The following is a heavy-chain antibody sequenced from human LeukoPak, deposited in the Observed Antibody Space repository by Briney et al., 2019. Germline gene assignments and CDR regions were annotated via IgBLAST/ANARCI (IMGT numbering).Heavy chain of an antibody. V-gene: IGHV3-30*04. CDR1: GFTFSSYA. CDR2: ISYDGSDK. Sequence: GGSLRLSCAASGFTFSSYAMYWVRQAPGKGLEWVAVISYDGSDKFYADSVKGRFTISRDNAKNSLYLQMNSLRAEDTALYYCARVGIVGAGGPDAFDIWGQGTMVTVSS. CDR3: ARVGIVGAGGPDAFDI. D-gene: IGHD1-26*01. J-gene: IGHJ3*02.